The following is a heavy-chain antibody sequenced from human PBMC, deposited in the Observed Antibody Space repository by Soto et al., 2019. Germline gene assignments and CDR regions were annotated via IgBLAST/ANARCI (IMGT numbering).Heavy chain of an antibody. D-gene: IGHD3-22*01. CDR2: ISSSSSTI. CDR1: GFTFSSYS. V-gene: IGHV3-48*02. J-gene: IGHJ4*02. CDR3: ARDLKFGYYYDSSGYLGY. Sequence: EVQLVESGGGLVQPGGSLRLSCAASGFTFSSYSMNWVRQAPGKGLEWVSYISSSSSTIYYADSVKGRSTISRDNAKNSPYLQMNSLRDEDTAVYYCARDLKFGYYYDSSGYLGYWGQGTLVTVSS.